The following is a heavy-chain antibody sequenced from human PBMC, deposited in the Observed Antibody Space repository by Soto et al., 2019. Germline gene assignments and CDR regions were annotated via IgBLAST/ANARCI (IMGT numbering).Heavy chain of an antibody. D-gene: IGHD2-2*01. CDR2: ISCNVNS. Sequence: SETLSLTCSDSGGFINSSSYYWGWIREPPGKGLEWIGTISCNVNSYYNPSLKSRVTMSVDTSKNQFSLKLSSVTAAYTAVYYCARHHCRSTTCYYDYWGKGTQVTVSS. CDR3: ARHHCRSTTCYYDY. J-gene: IGHJ4*02. CDR1: GGFINSSSYY. V-gene: IGHV4-39*01.